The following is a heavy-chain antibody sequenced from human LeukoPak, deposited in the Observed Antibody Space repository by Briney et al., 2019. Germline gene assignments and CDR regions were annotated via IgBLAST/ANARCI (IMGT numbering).Heavy chain of an antibody. Sequence: GGSLRLSCAASGFTFSSYAMHWVRQAPGKGLEWVAVISYDGSNKYYADSVKGRFTISRDNSKNTLYLQMNSLRAEDTAVYYCARSPNYYDSSGYHFDYWGQGTLVTVSS. D-gene: IGHD3-22*01. CDR2: ISYDGSNK. V-gene: IGHV3-30*04. J-gene: IGHJ4*02. CDR1: GFTFSSYA. CDR3: ARSPNYYDSSGYHFDY.